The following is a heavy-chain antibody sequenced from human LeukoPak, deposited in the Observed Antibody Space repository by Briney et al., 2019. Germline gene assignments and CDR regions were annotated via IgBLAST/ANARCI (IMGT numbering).Heavy chain of an antibody. D-gene: IGHD2-8*01. Sequence: GASVKVSCKASGYNFISYYMHWVRQAPGQGLEWMGIINPSGGSTSYAQKFQDRVTMTTDKSTSTVYMELSSLKSEDTAVYYCAREDVVLVDAVRYYYYGMDVWGQGTTVTVSS. CDR3: AREDVVLVDAVRYYYYGMDV. J-gene: IGHJ6*02. CDR1: GYNFISYY. V-gene: IGHV1-46*01. CDR2: INPSGGST.